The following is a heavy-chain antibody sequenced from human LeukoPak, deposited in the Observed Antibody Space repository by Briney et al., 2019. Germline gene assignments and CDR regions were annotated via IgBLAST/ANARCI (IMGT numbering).Heavy chain of an antibody. J-gene: IGHJ4*02. D-gene: IGHD1-7*01. Sequence: GRSLRLSCAASGFTFDNYGMHWVRQAPGKGLEWVADISSDGATQYYADSVKGRFTISRDNAKNSLYLQMNSLRAEDTAVYYCARKRLELQNWGQGTLVTVSS. CDR2: ISSDGATQ. CDR3: ARKRLELQN. CDR1: GFTFDNYG. V-gene: IGHV3-30*03.